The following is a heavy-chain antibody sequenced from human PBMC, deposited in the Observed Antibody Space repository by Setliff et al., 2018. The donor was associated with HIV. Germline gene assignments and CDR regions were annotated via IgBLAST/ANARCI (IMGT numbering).Heavy chain of an antibody. Sequence: NPSENLSLTCTVSGDSITRSTYYWGWIRQPPGKGLQWIGSIHYTGNTYSNPSLKSRVTISVDASKNQISLKLTSVTAADTAIYFCAREADGIDYWGQGSLVTVSS. J-gene: IGHJ4*02. CDR3: AREADGIDY. D-gene: IGHD2-15*01. CDR2: IHYTGNT. CDR1: GDSITRSTYY. V-gene: IGHV4-39*02.